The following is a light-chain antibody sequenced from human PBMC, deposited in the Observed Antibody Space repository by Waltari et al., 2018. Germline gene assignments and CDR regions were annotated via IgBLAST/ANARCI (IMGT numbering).Light chain of an antibody. Sequence: EIVLTQTPATLSLSPGERATLSCRASQSVDAHLAWYQQKPGQAPMLLIADAANRATGTPARFSGSGSGTDFTHTINSLEPKDFAVYYCQRLTNWPRLTFGGGTKVEIK. CDR2: DAA. V-gene: IGKV3-11*01. J-gene: IGKJ4*01. CDR1: QSVDAH. CDR3: QRLTNWPRLT.